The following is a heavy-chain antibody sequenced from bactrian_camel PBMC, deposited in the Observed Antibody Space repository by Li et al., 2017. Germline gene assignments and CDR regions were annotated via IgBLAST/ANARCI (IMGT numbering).Heavy chain of an antibody. CDR2: IDNHGSV. Sequence: QVQLVESGGGSVQHGGSLRLSCVTSASTYYSNCMAWFRQAPGKEREVVATIDNHGSVSFQRSVLGRFTISKDNAKNTLYLQMDRLKSEDTAMYYCAADAGVWAISRARCTRSDFRYWGQGTQVTVS. J-gene: IGHJ6*01. CDR3: AADAGVWAISRARCTRSDFRY. D-gene: IGHD1*01. V-gene: IGHV3S53*01. CDR1: ASTYYSNC.